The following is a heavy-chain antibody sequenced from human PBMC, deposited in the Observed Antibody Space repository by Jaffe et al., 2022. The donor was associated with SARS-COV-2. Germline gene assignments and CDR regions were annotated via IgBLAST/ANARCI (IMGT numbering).Heavy chain of an antibody. Sequence: QLQLQESGPGLVKPSETLSLTCTVSGGSISSSSYYWGWIRQPPGKGLEWIGSIYYSGSTYYNPSLKSRVTISVDTSKNQFSLKLSSVTAADTAVYYCARHVWGATIRPNWFDPWGQGTLVTVSS. CDR1: GGSISSSSYY. D-gene: IGHD5-12*01. CDR2: IYYSGST. CDR3: ARHVWGATIRPNWFDP. J-gene: IGHJ5*02. V-gene: IGHV4-39*01.